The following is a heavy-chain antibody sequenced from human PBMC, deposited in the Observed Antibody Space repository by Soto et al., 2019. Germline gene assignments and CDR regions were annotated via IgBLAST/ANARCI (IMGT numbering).Heavy chain of an antibody. J-gene: IGHJ5*02. CDR1: GGSFSGYY. Sequence: PSETLSLTCAVYGGSFSGYYWSWIRQPPGKGLEWIGEINHSGSTNYNPSLKSRVTISVDTSKNQFSLKLSSVTAADTAVYYCARRYNAGDYVEWFDPWGQGTLVTVSS. CDR2: INHSGST. V-gene: IGHV4-34*01. CDR3: ARRYNAGDYVEWFDP. D-gene: IGHD4-17*01.